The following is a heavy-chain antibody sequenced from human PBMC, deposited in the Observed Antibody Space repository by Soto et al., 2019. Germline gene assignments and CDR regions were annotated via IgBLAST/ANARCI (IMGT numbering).Heavy chain of an antibody. Sequence: SGPTLVNPTQTLTLTCTFSGFSLSTSGVGVGWIRQPPGKALEWLALIYWNDDKRYSPSLKSRLTITKDTSKNQVVLTMTNMDPVDTATYYCAHSPDDSSGYYLAEDAFDIWGQGTMVTVSS. J-gene: IGHJ3*02. V-gene: IGHV2-5*01. D-gene: IGHD3-22*01. CDR2: IYWNDDK. CDR3: AHSPDDSSGYYLAEDAFDI. CDR1: GFSLSTSGVG.